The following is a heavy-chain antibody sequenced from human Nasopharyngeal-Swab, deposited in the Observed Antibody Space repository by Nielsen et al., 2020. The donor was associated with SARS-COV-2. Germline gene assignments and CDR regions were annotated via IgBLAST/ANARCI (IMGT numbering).Heavy chain of an antibody. J-gene: IGHJ6*03. D-gene: IGHD3-3*01. CDR2: INHSGST. V-gene: IGHV4-34*01. CDR3: ARAIFGVVIIFNYYYMDV. Sequence: RQAPGKGLEWIREINHSGSTNYNPSLKSRVTISVDTSKNQFSLKLSSVTAADTAVYYCARAIFGVVIIFNYYYMDVWGKGTTVTVSS.